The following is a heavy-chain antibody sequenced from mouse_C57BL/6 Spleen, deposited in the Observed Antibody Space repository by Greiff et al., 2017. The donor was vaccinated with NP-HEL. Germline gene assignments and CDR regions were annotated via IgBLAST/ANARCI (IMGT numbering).Heavy chain of an antibody. CDR3: ARGAIYYDYAWFAY. V-gene: IGHV1-55*01. J-gene: IGHJ3*01. D-gene: IGHD2-4*01. Sequence: VQLQQPGAELVKPGASVKMSCKASGYTFTSYWITWVKQRPGQGLEWIGDIYPGSGSTNYNEKFKSKATLTVDTSSSTAYMQLSRLTSDDSAFYYCARGAIYYDYAWFAYWGQGTLVTVSA. CDR1: GYTFTSYW. CDR2: IYPGSGST.